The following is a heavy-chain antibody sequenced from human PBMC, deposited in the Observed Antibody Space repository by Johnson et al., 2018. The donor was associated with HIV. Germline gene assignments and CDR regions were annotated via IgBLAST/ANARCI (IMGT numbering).Heavy chain of an antibody. CDR2: TSYDGNNK. V-gene: IGHV3-30-3*01. Sequence: QVQLVESGGGVVQPGRSLRLSCAASGFTFRNYAMHWVRQAPGKGLEWVAVTSYDGNNKYYADSVKGRFTISRDTAKNSLYLQMNSLRAEDTALYYCARELYAILGAFDIWGQGTMVIVSS. CDR1: GFTFRNYA. CDR3: ARELYAILGAFDI. D-gene: IGHD1-26*01. J-gene: IGHJ3*02.